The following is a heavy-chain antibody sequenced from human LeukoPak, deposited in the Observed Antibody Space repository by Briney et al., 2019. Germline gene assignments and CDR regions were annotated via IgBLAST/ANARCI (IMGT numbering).Heavy chain of an antibody. D-gene: IGHD1-20*01. Sequence: GGSLRLSCAASGFTFSNYMMHWVRQAPGKGLVWVSRIKSDGITITYAGSVKGRFTISRDNAKNTLYLQMTSLRAEDTAVYYCLRDLNWSLDQWGQGTLVTVSS. CDR3: LRDLNWSLDQ. CDR2: IKSDGITI. V-gene: IGHV3-74*01. CDR1: GFTFSNYM. J-gene: IGHJ4*02.